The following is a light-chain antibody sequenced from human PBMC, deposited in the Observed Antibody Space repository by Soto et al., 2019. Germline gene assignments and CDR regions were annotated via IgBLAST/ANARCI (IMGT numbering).Light chain of an antibody. J-gene: IGKJ1*01. V-gene: IGKV3D-15*01. CDR3: LQYRSFPWT. Sequence: ETVMTQSPATLSVSPGERATLSCRASQGVDSNLAWYKQKPGQPPSLLIYGASTKATGIPDRFSGSGSGTEFTLTISSLQSEDFAIYYCLQYRSFPWTFGQGTKVEIK. CDR1: QGVDSN. CDR2: GAS.